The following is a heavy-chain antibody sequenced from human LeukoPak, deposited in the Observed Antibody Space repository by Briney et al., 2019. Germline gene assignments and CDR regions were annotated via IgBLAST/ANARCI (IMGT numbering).Heavy chain of an antibody. CDR3: ARGTLIVGVNYYFDY. CDR1: GGSFNYYH. CDR2: IYYSGST. D-gene: IGHD1-26*01. V-gene: IGHV4-59*01. J-gene: IGHJ4*02. Sequence: PSETLSLTCAVYGGSFNYYHWSWIRQPPGKGLEWIGYIYYSGSTNYNPSLKSRVTISVDTSKNQFSLKLSSVTAADTAVYYCARGTLIVGVNYYFDYWGQGTLVTVSS.